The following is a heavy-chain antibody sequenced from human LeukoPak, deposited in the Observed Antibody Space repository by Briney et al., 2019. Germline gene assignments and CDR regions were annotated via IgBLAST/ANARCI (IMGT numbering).Heavy chain of an antibody. CDR1: GFTFSSYG. J-gene: IGHJ6*02. Sequence: GRSLRPSCAASGFTFSSYGMHWVRQAPGKGLEWVAVISYDGSNKYYADSVKGRFTISRDNSKNTLYLQMNSLRAEDTAVYYCAKGPLVTEEYYYYYGMDVWGQGTTVTVSS. D-gene: IGHD4-11*01. V-gene: IGHV3-30*18. CDR3: AKGPLVTEEYYYYYGMDV. CDR2: ISYDGSNK.